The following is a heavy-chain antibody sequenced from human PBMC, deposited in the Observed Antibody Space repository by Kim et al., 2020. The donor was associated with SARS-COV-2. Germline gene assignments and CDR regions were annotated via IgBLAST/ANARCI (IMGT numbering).Heavy chain of an antibody. CDR2: IRSKAYGGTT. CDR1: GFTFGDYA. D-gene: IGHD3-3*01. Sequence: GGSLRLSCTASGFTFGDYAMSWVRQAPGKGLEWVGFIRSKAYGGTTEYAASVKGRFTISRDDSKSIAYLQMNSLKTEDTAVYYCTRLFQGFWSGYYIVYWGQGTLVTVSS. V-gene: IGHV3-49*04. J-gene: IGHJ4*02. CDR3: TRLFQGFWSGYYIVY.